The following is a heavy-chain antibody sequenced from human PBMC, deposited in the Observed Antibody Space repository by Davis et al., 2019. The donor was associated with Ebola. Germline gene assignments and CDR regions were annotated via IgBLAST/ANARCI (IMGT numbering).Heavy chain of an antibody. CDR2: IHSYGST. Sequence: GGSLRLSCAVSGLTVSSNYMSWVRQAPGKGLEWVSVIHSYGSTYYADSVKGRFTISRDNSKNTLYLQMNSLRAEDTAVYYCAREGAMEGGDGMDVWGQGTLVTVSS. J-gene: IGHJ6*02. CDR1: GLTVSSNY. V-gene: IGHV3-53*01. D-gene: IGHD5-18*01. CDR3: AREGAMEGGDGMDV.